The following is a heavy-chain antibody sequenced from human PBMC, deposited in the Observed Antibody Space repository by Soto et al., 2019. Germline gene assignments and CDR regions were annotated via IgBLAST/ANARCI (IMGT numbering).Heavy chain of an antibody. D-gene: IGHD5-18*01. V-gene: IGHV1-69*13. J-gene: IGHJ4*02. Sequence: SVKVSCKVSGDTFSSYAISWVRQAPGQGLEWMGGIIPIFGTANYAQKFQGRVTITADESTSTAYMELSSLRSEDTAVYYCARGGYSYGSRSIDYWGQGTLVTVSS. CDR3: ARGGYSYGSRSIDY. CDR1: GDTFSSYA. CDR2: IIPIFGTA.